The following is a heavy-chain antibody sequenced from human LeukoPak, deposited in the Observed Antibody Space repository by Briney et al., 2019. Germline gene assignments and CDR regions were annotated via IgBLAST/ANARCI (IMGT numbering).Heavy chain of an antibody. CDR2: IQTSGST. V-gene: IGHV4-4*07. CDR3: ARTYCDSTTCYRFDY. J-gene: IGHJ4*02. CDR1: GGSISSYY. Sequence: SETLSLTCTVSGGSISSYYWSWIRQPAGKGLEWIGRIQTSGSTNYNPSLNSRVTISVDTSENQFSLELRSVTAADAAVYYCARTYCDSTTCYRFDYWGQGTLVTVSS. D-gene: IGHD2-2*01.